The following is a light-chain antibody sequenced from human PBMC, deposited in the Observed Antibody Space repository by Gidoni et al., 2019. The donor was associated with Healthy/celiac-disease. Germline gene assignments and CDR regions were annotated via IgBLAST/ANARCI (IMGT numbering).Light chain of an antibody. J-gene: IGLJ2*01. CDR2: DVS. V-gene: IGLV2-14*01. Sequence: QSALTQPASVSGSPGQSITISCPGTSSDVGGYNYVSWYQLHPGKAPKLMIYDVSNRPSGVSNRFSGSKSGNTASLTISGLQAEDEADYYCSSYTSSSTRVFGGGTKLTVL. CDR1: SSDVGGYNY. CDR3: SSYTSSSTRV.